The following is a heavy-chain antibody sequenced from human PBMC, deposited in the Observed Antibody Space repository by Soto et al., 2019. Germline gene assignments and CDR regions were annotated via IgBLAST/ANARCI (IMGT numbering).Heavy chain of an antibody. CDR1: GFTFSSYS. D-gene: IGHD6-6*01. CDR2: ISSSSSTI. CDR3: ARDEPPPPSIAADAFDI. J-gene: IGHJ3*02. Sequence: GGSLRLSCAASGFTFSSYSMNWVRQAPGKGLEWVSYISSSSSTIYYADSVKGRFTISRDNAKNSLYLQMNSLRAEDTAVYYCARDEPPPPSIAADAFDIWGQGTMVTVSS. V-gene: IGHV3-48*01.